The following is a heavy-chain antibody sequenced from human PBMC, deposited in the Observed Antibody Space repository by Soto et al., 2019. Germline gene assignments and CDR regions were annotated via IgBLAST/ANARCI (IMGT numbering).Heavy chain of an antibody. Sequence: SETLSLTCTVSGGSISSYYWSWIRQPPGKGLEWIGYIYYSGSTNYNPSLKSRVTISVDTSKNQFSLKLSSVTSADTAVYYCARITHDSTRYYRDPYLKHCGQGTMVAVYS. CDR2: IYYSGST. CDR1: GGSISSYY. J-gene: IGHJ1*01. D-gene: IGHD3-22*01. V-gene: IGHV4-59*01. CDR3: ARITHDSTRYYRDPYLKH.